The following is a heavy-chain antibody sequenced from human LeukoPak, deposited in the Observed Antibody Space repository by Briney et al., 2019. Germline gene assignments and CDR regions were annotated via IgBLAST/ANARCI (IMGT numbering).Heavy chain of an antibody. Sequence: PSETLSLTCTVSGGSISSSDYYWAWIRQPPGKGLEWIGSINYSGSTYYNPSLKSRVTISVDTSKNQFSLKLSSVTAADTTVYYCARLVLGSTSCYFDYWGQGTLVTVSS. CDR2: INYSGST. J-gene: IGHJ4*02. CDR1: GGSISSSDYY. CDR3: ARLVLGSTSCYFDY. D-gene: IGHD2-2*01. V-gene: IGHV4-39*01.